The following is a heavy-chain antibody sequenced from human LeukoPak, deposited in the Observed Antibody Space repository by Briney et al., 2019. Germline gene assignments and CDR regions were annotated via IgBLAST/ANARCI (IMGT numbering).Heavy chain of an antibody. Sequence: SGPTLVNPTQTLTLTCTFSGFSLNTRGVGVGWIRQPPGRALELLALIYWDDDRRYSPSLKSRLTITKDTSKNQVVLTMTNMDPVDTATYFCAHRKNYYDSSVFDNWGQGTLVTVS. CDR3: AHRKNYYDSSVFDN. CDR1: GFSLNTRGVG. V-gene: IGHV2-5*02. D-gene: IGHD3-22*01. J-gene: IGHJ4*02. CDR2: IYWDDDR.